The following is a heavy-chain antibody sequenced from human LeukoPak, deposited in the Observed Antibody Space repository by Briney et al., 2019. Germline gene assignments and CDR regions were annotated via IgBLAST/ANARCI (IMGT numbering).Heavy chain of an antibody. CDR2: ISWDGGNI. CDR1: GFIFDDYV. CDR3: AKDTADYCALGTCSGEFDS. V-gene: IGHV3-43D*03. J-gene: IGHJ4*02. D-gene: IGHD3-10*02. Sequence: GGSLRLSCAASGFIFDDYVMHWVRQVPGKGLEWVSRISWDGGNIYYADSVKGRFTISRDNSKNSLYLQMNSLKTEDTALYYCAKDTADYCALGTCSGEFDSWGQGTLVTVSS.